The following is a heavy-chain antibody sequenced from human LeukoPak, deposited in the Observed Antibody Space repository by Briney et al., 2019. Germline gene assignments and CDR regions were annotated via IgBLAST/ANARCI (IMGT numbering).Heavy chain of an antibody. Sequence: PGGSLRLSCAASGFTVSSNYMSWVRQAPGKGLEWVSVIYSGGSTYYADSVKGRFTISRDNSKNTLYLQMNSLRTEDTAVYYCATRSRIFGVLNGHDAFDIWGQGTMVTVSS. D-gene: IGHD3-3*01. V-gene: IGHV3-53*01. J-gene: IGHJ3*02. CDR2: IYSGGST. CDR1: GFTVSSNY. CDR3: ATRSRIFGVLNGHDAFDI.